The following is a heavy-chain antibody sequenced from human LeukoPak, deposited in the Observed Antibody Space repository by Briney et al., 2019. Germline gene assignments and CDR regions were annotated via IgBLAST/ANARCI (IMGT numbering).Heavy chain of an antibody. Sequence: GASVKVSCKASGGTFSTYAITWVRQAPGQGLEWMGIINPSGGSTSYAQKFQGRVTMTRDMSTSTVYMELSSLRSEDTAVYYCARDWVREGVGPIAYWGQGILVTVSS. CDR2: INPSGGST. D-gene: IGHD1-26*01. V-gene: IGHV1-46*01. CDR1: GGTFSTYA. J-gene: IGHJ4*02. CDR3: ARDWVREGVGPIAY.